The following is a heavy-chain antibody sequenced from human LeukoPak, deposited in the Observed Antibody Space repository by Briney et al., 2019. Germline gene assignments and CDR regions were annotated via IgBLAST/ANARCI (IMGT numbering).Heavy chain of an antibody. CDR3: AKWTGSGCDV. Sequence: PSETLSLTCTVSGASIDTFSCNWFRQPPGKGLEWIGYFSASGNTKYSPSLKSRVIISRDTSKNQVSLRLTSVAAADTAVYYCAKWTGSGCDVWGQGTMVTVSS. J-gene: IGHJ3*01. D-gene: IGHD3/OR15-3a*01. V-gene: IGHV4-59*03. CDR2: FSASGNT. CDR1: GASIDTFS.